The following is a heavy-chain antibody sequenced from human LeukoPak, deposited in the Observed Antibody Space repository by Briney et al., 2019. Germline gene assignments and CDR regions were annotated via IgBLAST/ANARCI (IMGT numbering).Heavy chain of an antibody. CDR1: GGSINGYY. CDR3: ASRAYYDSSGLDY. V-gene: IGHV4-59*01. J-gene: IGHJ4*02. Sequence: PSETLSLTCTVSGGSINGYYWSWFRQPPGKGLEWIGYIYYSGSTNYSPSLKSRVSISVDTSKNQFSLKLSSVTAADTAVYYCASRAYYDSSGLDYWGQGILVTVSS. CDR2: IYYSGST. D-gene: IGHD3-22*01.